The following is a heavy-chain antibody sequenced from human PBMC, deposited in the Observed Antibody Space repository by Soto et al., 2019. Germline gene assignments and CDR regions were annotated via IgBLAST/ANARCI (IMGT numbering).Heavy chain of an antibody. Sequence: DVQLVESGGGLVQPGRSLRLSCAASGFTFDDYAMHWVRQAPGKGLEWVSGISWNSGSIGYADSVKGRFTISRDNAKNSLYLQMNSLRAEDTALYYCAKDIRVDYDFWSGYYQGGFDYWGQGTLVTVSS. CDR3: AKDIRVDYDFWSGYYQGGFDY. J-gene: IGHJ4*02. V-gene: IGHV3-9*01. CDR2: ISWNSGSI. D-gene: IGHD3-3*01. CDR1: GFTFDDYA.